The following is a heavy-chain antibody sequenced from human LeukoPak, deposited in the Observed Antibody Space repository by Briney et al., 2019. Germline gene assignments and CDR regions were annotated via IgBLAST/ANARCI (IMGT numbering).Heavy chain of an antibody. CDR3: ARPNQYGGFDY. D-gene: IGHD4/OR15-4a*01. CDR1: GFTFSGSW. J-gene: IGHJ4*02. Sequence: GGSLRLSCAASGFTFSGSWMHWVRQAPGKGLVWVSHINSDGSSTTYADSVKGRFTISRDNAKNTLYLQMNSLRAEDTAVYSCARPNQYGGFDYWGQGTLVTVSS. CDR2: INSDGSST. V-gene: IGHV3-74*01.